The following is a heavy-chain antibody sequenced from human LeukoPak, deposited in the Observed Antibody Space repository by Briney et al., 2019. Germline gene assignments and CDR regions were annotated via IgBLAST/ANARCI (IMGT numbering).Heavy chain of an antibody. CDR3: ARDSRPHSGGLV. D-gene: IGHD6-19*01. CDR2: IYYSGST. V-gene: IGHV4-59*01. CDR1: GGSISSYY. Sequence: SSETLSLTCTVSGGSISSYYWSWIRQPPGKGLEWIGYIYYSGSTNYNPSLKSRVTISVDTSKNQFSLKLSSVTAADTAVYYCARDSRPHSGGLVWGQGTLVTVSS. J-gene: IGHJ4*02.